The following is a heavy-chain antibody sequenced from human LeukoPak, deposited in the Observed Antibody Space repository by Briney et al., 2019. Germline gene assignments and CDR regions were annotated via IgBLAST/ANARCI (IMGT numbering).Heavy chain of an antibody. CDR2: MNPNSGNT. J-gene: IGHJ4*02. V-gene: IGHV1-8*01. CDR1: GYTFTSYD. Sequence: ASVKVSCKASGYTFTSYDINWVRQATGQGLEWMGWMNPNSGNTGYAQKFQGRVTMTRNTSISTAYMELSSLRSEDTAVYYCARGGLAWRFYYYDSSGYFVFDYWGQGTLVTVSS. D-gene: IGHD3-22*01. CDR3: ARGGLAWRFYYYDSSGYFVFDY.